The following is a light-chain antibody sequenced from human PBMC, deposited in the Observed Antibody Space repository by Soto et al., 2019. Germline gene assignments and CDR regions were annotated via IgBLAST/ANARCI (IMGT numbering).Light chain of an antibody. CDR2: DAS. CDR1: QSLSSY. Sequence: EIVLTQSPSTLSLSPGERATLSCRASQSLSSYLAWYQQKPGQAPRLLIYDASNRATGIPARFSGSWSGTEFTLTINSLQSEDFAVYYCQQYDAWPLTFGGGTKVDIK. CDR3: QQYDAWPLT. V-gene: IGKV3-11*01. J-gene: IGKJ4*01.